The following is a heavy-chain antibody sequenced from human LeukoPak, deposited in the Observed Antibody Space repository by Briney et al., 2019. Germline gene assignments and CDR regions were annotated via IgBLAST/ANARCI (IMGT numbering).Heavy chain of an antibody. J-gene: IGHJ4*02. CDR1: GYSFPNYW. D-gene: IGHD5-18*01. V-gene: IGHV5-51*01. CDR2: IFPGDSDT. CDR3: ARQVRPFSDMAFDY. Sequence: GESLKISCKGSGYSFPNYWIGWVRQVPGKGLEWMGIIFPGDSDTRYSPSFQGQVTISADKSISTAYLQWSSLKASDTAMYYCARQVRPFSDMAFDYWGQGTLVTVSS.